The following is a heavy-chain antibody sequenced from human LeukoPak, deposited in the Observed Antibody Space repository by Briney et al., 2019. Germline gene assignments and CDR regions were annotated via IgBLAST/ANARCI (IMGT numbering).Heavy chain of an antibody. Sequence: ASVKVSCKTSGYTFTNYDINWVRQATGQGFEWMGWMSPNSGNTGYAQKFQGRVAMTMDTSIRTAYMELSSLRSEDTAVYYCARTPPNWGADYWGQGTLVTVSS. J-gene: IGHJ4*02. CDR3: ARTPPNWGADY. CDR1: GYTFTNYD. CDR2: MSPNSGNT. D-gene: IGHD7-27*01. V-gene: IGHV1-8*01.